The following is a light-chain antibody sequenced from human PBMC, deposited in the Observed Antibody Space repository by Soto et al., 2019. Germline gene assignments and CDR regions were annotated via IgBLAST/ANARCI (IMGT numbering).Light chain of an antibody. Sequence: EIVMTPSPATLSVSPGETATLSCRASQGISRTLAWYQLKPGQAPRLLFYGASTRASGVPARFSGSGSGTEFTLTISSLQSEDSALYYCQHYNHWPQLSFGGGTKVEI. V-gene: IGKV3-15*01. J-gene: IGKJ4*01. CDR1: QGISRT. CDR2: GAS. CDR3: QHYNHWPQLS.